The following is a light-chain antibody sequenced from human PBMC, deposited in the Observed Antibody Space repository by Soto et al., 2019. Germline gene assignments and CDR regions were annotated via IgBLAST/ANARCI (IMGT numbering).Light chain of an antibody. J-gene: IGLJ2*01. CDR2: DVN. Sequence: QSALTQPRSVSGSPGQSVTISCPGTSSDVGAYNYVSWYQQHPGKAPKVMIYDVNKRPSGVPDRFSGSKSDNTASLTISGLKAEDEADYYCCAFAGSYSLVFGGGTKLTVL. CDR3: CAFAGSYSLV. V-gene: IGLV2-11*01. CDR1: SSDVGAYNY.